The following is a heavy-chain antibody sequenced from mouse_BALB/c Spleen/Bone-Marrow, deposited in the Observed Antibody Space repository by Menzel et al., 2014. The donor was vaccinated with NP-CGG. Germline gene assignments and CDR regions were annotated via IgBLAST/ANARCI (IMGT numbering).Heavy chain of an antibody. CDR1: GYSITGYT. CDR2: INPYNGGT. CDR3: ARASAMDY. Sequence: VQLQQSGPALVKPGTSMKISCKASGYSITGYTMHWVKQSPGKNLEWIGLINPYNGGTSYNQKFKDKATLTVDKSSSAAYMELLSLTSEDSAVYYCARASAMDYWGEGTSVTVSS. J-gene: IGHJ4*01. V-gene: IGHV1-31*01.